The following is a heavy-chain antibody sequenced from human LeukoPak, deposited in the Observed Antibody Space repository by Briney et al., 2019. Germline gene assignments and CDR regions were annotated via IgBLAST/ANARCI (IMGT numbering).Heavy chain of an antibody. CDR1: GFTFSSYE. D-gene: IGHD4-23*01. CDR3: ARDKLTKTTVVTPLDY. V-gene: IGHV3-48*03. CDR2: ISSSGSTI. J-gene: IGHJ4*02. Sequence: GGSLRLSCAASGFTFSSYEMNWVRQAPGKGLEWVSYISSSGSTIYYADSVKGRFTISRDKAKNSLYLQMNSLRAEDTAVYYCARDKLTKTTVVTPLDYWGQGTLVTVSS.